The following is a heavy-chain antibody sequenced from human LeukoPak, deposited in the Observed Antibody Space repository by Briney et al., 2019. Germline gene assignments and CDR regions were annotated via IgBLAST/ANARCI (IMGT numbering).Heavy chain of an antibody. Sequence: SETLSLTCAVYGGSFSGYYWSWIRQPPGKGLEWVGEINHSGSTNYNPSLKSRVTISVDTSKNQFSLKLSSETAADTAVYYCARHRRNSSSWYPKGRGFDIWGQGTMVTVSS. D-gene: IGHD6-13*01. CDR1: GGSFSGYY. V-gene: IGHV4-34*01. CDR3: ARHRRNSSSWYPKGRGFDI. J-gene: IGHJ3*02. CDR2: INHSGST.